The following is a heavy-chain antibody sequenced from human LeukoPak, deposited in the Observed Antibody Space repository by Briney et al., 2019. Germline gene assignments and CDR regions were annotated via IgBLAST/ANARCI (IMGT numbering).Heavy chain of an antibody. Sequence: TGGSLRLSCVASGFTFSSYAMSWVRQAPGKGLEWVSAISGSGGSTYYADSVKGRFTISRDNSKNTLYLQMNSLRAEDTAVYYCAKEYSGSSVLHPNWFDPWGQGTLVTVSS. CDR2: ISGSGGST. CDR3: AKEYSGSSVLHPNWFDP. CDR1: GFTFSSYA. D-gene: IGHD6-6*01. V-gene: IGHV3-23*01. J-gene: IGHJ5*02.